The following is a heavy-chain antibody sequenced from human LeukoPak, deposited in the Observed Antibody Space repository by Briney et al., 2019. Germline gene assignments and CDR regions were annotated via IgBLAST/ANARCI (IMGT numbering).Heavy chain of an antibody. CDR1: GGSLSGYY. CDR3: ARGLGVLRFLEWSPSPNWFDP. D-gene: IGHD3-3*01. V-gene: IGHV4-34*01. CDR2: INHSGST. J-gene: IGHJ5*02. Sequence: PSETLSLTCAVYGGSLSGYYGSWIRQPPGKGLEGIGEINHSGSTNYNPSLKSRVTISVDTSKNQFSLKLSSVPAADTAVYYCARGLGVLRFLEWSPSPNWFDPWGQGTLVTVSS.